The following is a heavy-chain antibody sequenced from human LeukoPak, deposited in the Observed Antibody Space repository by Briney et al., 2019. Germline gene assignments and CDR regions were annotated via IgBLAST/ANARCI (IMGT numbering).Heavy chain of an antibody. D-gene: IGHD6-13*01. CDR2: ISANSGKT. CDR1: GYTFATYG. V-gene: IGHV1-18*01. J-gene: IGHJ4*02. CDR3: AKVAGDRMDH. Sequence: AASVKVSCKASGYTFATYGFCWVRQAPGHGLEWMGWISANSGKTNYAQKFQGRVTMTTDTSTTTAYMELRSLRPDDTALYFCAKVAGDRMDHWGQGILLTVSS.